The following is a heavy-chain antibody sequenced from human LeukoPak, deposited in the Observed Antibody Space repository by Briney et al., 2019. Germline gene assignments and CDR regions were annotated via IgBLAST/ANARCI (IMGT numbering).Heavy chain of an antibody. Sequence: TSQTLSLTCTASGGSISSGRYYWSWIRQPAGKGLEWIGRVSTTGSTNYNPSLKSRVTISLDTSKNQFSLKLTSVTAADTAVYYCATLPGGVTTPNPSWGQGTLVTVSS. CDR3: ATLPGGVTTPNPS. V-gene: IGHV4-61*02. CDR2: VSTTGST. J-gene: IGHJ5*02. CDR1: GGSISSGRYY. D-gene: IGHD4-17*01.